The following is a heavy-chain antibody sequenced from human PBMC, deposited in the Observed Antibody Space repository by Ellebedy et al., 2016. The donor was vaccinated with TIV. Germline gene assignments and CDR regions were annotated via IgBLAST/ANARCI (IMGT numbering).Heavy chain of an antibody. Sequence: MPSETLSLTCTVSGGSISSYYWTWIRQPPGKGLEWIGYINYSGSTNYNPSLKSRVTMSVDTSRNHFSLNLTSVTAADTAVYYCARRVGDYWGQGTLVTVSS. J-gene: IGHJ4*02. CDR2: INYSGST. V-gene: IGHV4-59*08. CDR1: GGSISSYY. CDR3: ARRVGDY.